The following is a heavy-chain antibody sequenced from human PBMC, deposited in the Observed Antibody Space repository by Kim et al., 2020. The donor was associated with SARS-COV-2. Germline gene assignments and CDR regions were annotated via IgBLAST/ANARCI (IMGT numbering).Heavy chain of an antibody. CDR3: ARVYGIAADPDY. J-gene: IGHJ4*02. D-gene: IGHD6-13*01. V-gene: IGHV1-18*01. Sequence: NYAQKLQGRVTMTTDTSTSTAYMELRSLRSDDTAVYYCARVYGIAADPDYWGQGTLVTVSS.